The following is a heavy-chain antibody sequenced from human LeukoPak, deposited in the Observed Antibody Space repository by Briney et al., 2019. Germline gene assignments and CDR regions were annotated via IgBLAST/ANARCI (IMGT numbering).Heavy chain of an antibody. CDR2: IYTSGST. CDR1: GGSISSYY. Sequence: SETLSLTCTVSGGSISSYYWSWIRQPAGKGLEWIGRIYTSGSTNYNPSLKSRVTMSVDTSKNQFSLKLSSVTAADTAVYYCARVAGNCSGGSCYSNWYFDLWGRGTLVTVSS. J-gene: IGHJ2*01. D-gene: IGHD2-15*01. V-gene: IGHV4-4*07. CDR3: ARVAGNCSGGSCYSNWYFDL.